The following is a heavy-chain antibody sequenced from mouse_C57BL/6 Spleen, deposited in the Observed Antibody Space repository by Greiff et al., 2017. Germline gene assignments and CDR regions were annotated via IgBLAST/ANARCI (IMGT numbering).Heavy chain of an antibody. Sequence: VQLQQSGAELVRPGASVTLSCKASGYTFTDYEMHWVKQTPVHGLEWIGAIDPETGGTAYNQKFKGKAILTADKSSSTAYMELRSLTSEDSAVYYCTTRGPSYGGFGYWGQGATLTVSS. CDR2: IDPETGGT. CDR1: GYTFTDYE. D-gene: IGHD1-1*02. J-gene: IGHJ2*01. V-gene: IGHV1-15*01. CDR3: TTRGPSYGGFGY.